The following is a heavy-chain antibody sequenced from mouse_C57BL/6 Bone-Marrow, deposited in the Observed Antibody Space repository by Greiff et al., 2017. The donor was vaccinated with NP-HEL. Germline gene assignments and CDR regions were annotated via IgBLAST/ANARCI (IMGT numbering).Heavy chain of an antibody. CDR1: GYTFTDYE. CDR3: TRRGAWFAY. Sequence: LVESGAELVRPGASVTLSCKASGYTFTDYEMHWVKQTPVHGLEWIGAIDPETGGTAYNQKFKGKAILTADKSSSTAYMELRSLTSEDSAVYYGTRRGAWFAYWGQGTLVTVSA. V-gene: IGHV1-15*01. CDR2: IDPETGGT. J-gene: IGHJ3*01.